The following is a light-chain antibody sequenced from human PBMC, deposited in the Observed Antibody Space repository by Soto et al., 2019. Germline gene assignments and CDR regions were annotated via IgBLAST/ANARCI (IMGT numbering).Light chain of an antibody. J-gene: IGKJ4*01. Sequence: DIQLTQSPSFLSASVGDRVTITCRASQVISSYLAWYQQKPGKAPKLLIYAASTLQSGVPSRFSGSGSGTEFPLTISSLQPEDFATYYCQQLNSYLTFGGGTKVEIK. CDR3: QQLNSYLT. V-gene: IGKV1-9*01. CDR1: QVISSY. CDR2: AAS.